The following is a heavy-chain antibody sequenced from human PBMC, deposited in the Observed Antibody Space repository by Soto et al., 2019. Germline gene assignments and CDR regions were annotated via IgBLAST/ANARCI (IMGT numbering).Heavy chain of an antibody. CDR2: ISYDGSNK. J-gene: IGHJ4*02. D-gene: IGHD2-8*01. CDR3: ARGNIVLMVYATGPFDY. Sequence: PGGSLRLSCAASGFTFSSYAIHWVRQAPGKGLEWVAVISYDGSNKYYADSVKGRFTISRDNSKNTLYLQMNSLRAEDTAVYYCARGNIVLMVYATGPFDYWGQGTLVTVSS. V-gene: IGHV3-30-3*01. CDR1: GFTFSSYA.